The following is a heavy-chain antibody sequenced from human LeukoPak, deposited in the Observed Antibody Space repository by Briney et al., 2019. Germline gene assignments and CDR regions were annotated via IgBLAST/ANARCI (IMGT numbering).Heavy chain of an antibody. Sequence: GGSLRLSCVASGFTFRNYAMHWVRQVPGEGLEWVAAISYDGSNEDYGASVKGRFTISRDNSKNTLYLHMNSLRADDTARYYCARAGLPPALDYWGQGTLVTVSS. V-gene: IGHV3-30-3*01. J-gene: IGHJ4*02. CDR3: ARAGLPPALDY. D-gene: IGHD2-2*01. CDR2: ISYDGSNE. CDR1: GFTFRNYA.